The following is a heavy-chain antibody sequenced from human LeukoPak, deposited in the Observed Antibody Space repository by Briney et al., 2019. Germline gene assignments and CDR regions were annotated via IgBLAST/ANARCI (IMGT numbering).Heavy chain of an antibody. J-gene: IGHJ4*02. Sequence: PGGSLRLSCAASGFTFSSYAMSWVRQAPGKGLEWVSAISGSGGSTYYADSVKGRFTISRDNSKNTLYLQMNSLRAEDTAVYHCAKWPTYDSSGYYYGGLYFDYWGQGTLVTVSS. D-gene: IGHD3-22*01. V-gene: IGHV3-23*01. CDR1: GFTFSSYA. CDR3: AKWPTYDSSGYYYGGLYFDY. CDR2: ISGSGGST.